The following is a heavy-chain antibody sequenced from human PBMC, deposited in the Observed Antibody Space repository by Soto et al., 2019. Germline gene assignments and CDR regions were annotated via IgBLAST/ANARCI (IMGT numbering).Heavy chain of an antibody. Sequence: QITLKESGPALVKPTQTLTLTCTFSGFSLSSSGVGVGWIRQPPGKTREWLALIYWNDDKKYSPSLKSRLGITKDTSRNQVVLTMTNIDPVDTATYYCARRRGYNWNNPAFYYWGQGTLVNVYS. CDR2: IYWNDDK. CDR3: ARRRGYNWNNPAFYY. D-gene: IGHD1-20*01. CDR1: GFSLSSSGVG. J-gene: IGHJ4*02. V-gene: IGHV2-5*01.